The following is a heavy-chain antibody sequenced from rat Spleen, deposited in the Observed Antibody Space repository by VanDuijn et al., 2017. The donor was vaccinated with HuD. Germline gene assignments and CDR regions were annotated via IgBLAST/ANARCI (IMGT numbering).Heavy chain of an antibody. Sequence: EVELVESGGGLVQPGRSLKLSCAASGFNLNDYWMGWVRQAPRKGLEWVATIRSDGGKTNYRDSVKGRFTISRDNAKNTLYLQMDSLRSEDTASYSCARQWYYFDYWGQGVMVTVSS. CDR2: IRSDGGKT. CDR3: ARQWYYFDY. D-gene: IGHD1-1*01. J-gene: IGHJ2*01. CDR1: GFNLNDYW. V-gene: IGHV5-25*01.